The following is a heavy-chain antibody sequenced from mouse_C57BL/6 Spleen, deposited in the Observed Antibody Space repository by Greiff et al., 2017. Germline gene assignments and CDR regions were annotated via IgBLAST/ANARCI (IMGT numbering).Heavy chain of an antibody. J-gene: IGHJ4*01. V-gene: IGHV1-64*01. CDR1: GYTFTSYW. CDR3: ARCWTLYAMDY. Sequence: QVQLQQPGAELVKPGASVKLSCKASGYTFTSYWMHWVKQRPGQGLEWIGMIHPNSGSTNYNEKFKSKATLTVDKSSSTAYMQLSSLTSEDAAVYYCARCWTLYAMDYWGQGTSVTVSS. CDR2: IHPNSGST.